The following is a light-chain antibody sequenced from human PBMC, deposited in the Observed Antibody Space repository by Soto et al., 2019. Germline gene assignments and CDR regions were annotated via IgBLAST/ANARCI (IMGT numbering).Light chain of an antibody. V-gene: IGKV3-11*01. CDR2: DAS. Sequence: EIVLTQSPAALSLSPGERATLSCRASQSISSYLAWYQQKPGQAPRLLIYDASSRATGIPARFSGSGSGTDFTLTISILEPEDFAVYYCQQRSDWLWTFGQGTKVEIK. J-gene: IGKJ1*01. CDR3: QQRSDWLWT. CDR1: QSISSY.